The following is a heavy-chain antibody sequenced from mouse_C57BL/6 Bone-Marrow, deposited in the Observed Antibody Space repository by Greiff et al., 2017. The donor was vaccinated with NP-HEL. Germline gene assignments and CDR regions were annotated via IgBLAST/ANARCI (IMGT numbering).Heavy chain of an antibody. J-gene: IGHJ2*01. CDR2: IHPSDSDT. CDR3: ATLGY. V-gene: IGHV1-74*01. CDR1: GDKGTSEG. Sequence: QVQLQQPGAERVKPGAAGKGDGKAAGDKGTSEGRNGGKERKGKGREWIGRIHPSDSDTNYNQKFKGKATLTVDKSSSTAYMQLSSLTSEDSAVYYCATLGYWGQGTTLTVSS. D-gene: IGHD3-3*01.